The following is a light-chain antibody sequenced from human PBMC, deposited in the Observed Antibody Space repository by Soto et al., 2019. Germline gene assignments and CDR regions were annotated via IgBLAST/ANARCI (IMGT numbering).Light chain of an antibody. CDR2: DAS. Sequence: DIVLTQSPATLSLSPGERATLSCRASRSVSNYLAWYQPKPGQAPRILIYDASSRHTAIPARFSGTGSGTDLNLTIRRLETEEFALYYGQHRSNWPITCGQGTRLEIK. CDR3: QHRSNWPIT. CDR1: RSVSNY. J-gene: IGKJ5*01. V-gene: IGKV3-11*01.